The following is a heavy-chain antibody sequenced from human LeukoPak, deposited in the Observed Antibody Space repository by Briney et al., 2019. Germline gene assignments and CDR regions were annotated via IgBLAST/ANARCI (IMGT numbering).Heavy chain of an antibody. J-gene: IGHJ5*02. CDR2: VFHSGST. Sequence: SETLSLTCTVSGGSISSYYWSWIRQPPGEGPEWIGSVFHSGSTIYNPYLKSRVTISVDTSKNQLSLKLSSVTAADTAVYYCARDRDTSTWYWGWFDPWGQGALVTVSS. D-gene: IGHD2-8*02. V-gene: IGHV4-59*12. CDR1: GGSISSYY. CDR3: ARDRDTSTWYWGWFDP.